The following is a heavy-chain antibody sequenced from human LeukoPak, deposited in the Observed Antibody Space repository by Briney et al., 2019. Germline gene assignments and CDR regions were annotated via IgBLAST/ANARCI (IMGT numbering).Heavy chain of an antibody. CDR1: GYTFTGYY. D-gene: IGHD3-22*01. V-gene: IGHV1-2*02. Sequence: ASVKVSCKASGYTFTGYYMHWVRQAPGQGLEWMGWINPNSGGTNYAQKFQGRVTMTRDPSISTAYMELSRLRSDDTAVYYCASPLYYYDSSGYYWFDPWGQGSLVTVSS. CDR2: INPNSGGT. J-gene: IGHJ5*02. CDR3: ASPLYYYDSSGYYWFDP.